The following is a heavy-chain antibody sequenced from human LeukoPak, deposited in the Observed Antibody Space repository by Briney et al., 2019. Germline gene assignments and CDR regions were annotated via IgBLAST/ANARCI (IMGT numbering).Heavy chain of an antibody. CDR1: GFTFDDYG. Sequence: GGSLRLSCAASGFTFDDYGMSWVRQAPGKGLEWVATIKEDGSDKHYVDSVKGRFTISRDNAKNSLFLQMSSLRADDTAVYYCATWGSIFGVTFFDYWGQGTLVTVSS. CDR2: IKEDGSDK. J-gene: IGHJ4*02. CDR3: ATWGSIFGVTFFDY. V-gene: IGHV3-7*01. D-gene: IGHD3-3*01.